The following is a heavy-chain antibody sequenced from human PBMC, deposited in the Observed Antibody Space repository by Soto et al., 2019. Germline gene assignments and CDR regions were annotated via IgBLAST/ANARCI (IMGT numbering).Heavy chain of an antibody. Sequence: PGGSLRLSCAASGFTFSNYAIHWVRQAPGKGLEWVSVISRSSSYKYYADSVKGRFTISRDNAKNSLYLQMNSLRAEDTAVYYCAAGRDLRYFARDAFYIWGQGTMVTVSS. CDR1: GFTFSNYA. V-gene: IGHV3-21*01. CDR3: AAGRDLRYFARDAFYI. D-gene: IGHD3-9*01. CDR2: ISRSSSYK. J-gene: IGHJ3*02.